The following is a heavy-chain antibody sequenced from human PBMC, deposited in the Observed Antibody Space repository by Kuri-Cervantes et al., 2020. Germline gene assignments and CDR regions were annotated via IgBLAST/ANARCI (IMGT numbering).Heavy chain of an antibody. V-gene: IGHV3-21*01. CDR2: ISSSSSYI. J-gene: IGHJ3*02. CDR3: AREGSIVVVVAAPDAFDI. Sequence: GESLKISCAASGFTFSSYAMSWVRQAPGKGLEWVSSISSSSSYIYYADSVKGRITISRDNAKNSLYLQMNSLRAEDTAVYYCAREGSIVVVVAAPDAFDIWGQGTMVTVSS. CDR1: GFTFSSYA. D-gene: IGHD2-15*01.